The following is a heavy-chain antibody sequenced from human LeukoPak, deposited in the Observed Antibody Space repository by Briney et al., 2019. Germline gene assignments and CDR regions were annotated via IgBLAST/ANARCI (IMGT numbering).Heavy chain of an antibody. CDR3: ARLTMVRGVIITKNYYYYYMDV. CDR1: GGSISSYY. D-gene: IGHD3-10*01. J-gene: IGHJ6*03. CDR2: IYTSGST. Sequence: SETLSLTCTVSGGSISSYYWSWIRQPAGKGLEWIGRIYTSGSTNYNPSLKSRVTISVDTSKNQFSLKLSSVTAADTAVYYCARLTMVRGVIITKNYYYYYMDVWGKGTTVTISS. V-gene: IGHV4-4*07.